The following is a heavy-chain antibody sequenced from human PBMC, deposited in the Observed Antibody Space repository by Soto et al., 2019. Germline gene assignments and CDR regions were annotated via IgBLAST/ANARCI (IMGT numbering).Heavy chain of an antibody. CDR2: ISGSGGST. CDR3: AKVEYDFWSGCRFFDY. J-gene: IGHJ4*02. Sequence: PGGSLRLSCAASGFTFSSYAMSWVRQAPGKGLEWVSAISGSGGSTYYADSVKGRFTISRDNSKNTLYLQMNSLRAEDTAVYYCAKVEYDFWSGCRFFDYWGQGTLVTVSS. D-gene: IGHD3-3*01. CDR1: GFTFSSYA. V-gene: IGHV3-23*01.